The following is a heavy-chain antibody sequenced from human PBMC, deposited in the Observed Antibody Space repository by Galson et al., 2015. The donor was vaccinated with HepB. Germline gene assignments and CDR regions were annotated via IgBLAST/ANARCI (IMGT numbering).Heavy chain of an antibody. V-gene: IGHV3-23*01. CDR3: AKDHRGYSNGNGH. CDR1: GFTFSDYA. CDR2: IDRAGNT. J-gene: IGHJ4*02. Sequence: SLRLSCAASGFTFSDYAMNWVRQVTGKGPEWVPRIDRAGNTYYADSVKGRFTVSRDNSLNTLFLQMTSLTADDTAVYYCAKDHRGYSNGNGHWGQGAPVTVSS. D-gene: IGHD5-18*01.